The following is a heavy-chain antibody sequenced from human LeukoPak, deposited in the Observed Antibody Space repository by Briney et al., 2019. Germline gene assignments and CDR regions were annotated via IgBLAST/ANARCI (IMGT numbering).Heavy chain of an antibody. CDR3: AKSVFYYYYGMDV. V-gene: IGHV3-23*01. J-gene: IGHJ6*02. CDR2: ITNSGGGT. Sequence: PGGSLRLSCAASGFTVSSNYMSWVRQAPGKGLEWVSSITNSGGGTYYADSVKGRFTISRDDSRDTLYLQMNSLRAEDTAVYYCAKSVFYYYYGMDVWGQGATVTVSS. CDR1: GFTVSSNY.